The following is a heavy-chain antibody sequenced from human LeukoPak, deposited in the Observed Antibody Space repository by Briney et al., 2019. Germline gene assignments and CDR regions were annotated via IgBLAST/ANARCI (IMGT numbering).Heavy chain of an antibody. V-gene: IGHV3-21*01. D-gene: IGHD3-9*01. CDR2: IGDNSSYI. CDR3: ARAYYDSLTGFYLDGMDV. J-gene: IGHJ6*02. Sequence: PGGSLRLSCAASGFGFSSYTMSWVRQAPGKELEWVSSIGDNSSYIHYGDSVKGRFTISRDNANKVVYLQMNSLRGEDTAVYYCARAYYDSLTGFYLDGMDVWGQGTTVIVSS. CDR1: GFGFSSYT.